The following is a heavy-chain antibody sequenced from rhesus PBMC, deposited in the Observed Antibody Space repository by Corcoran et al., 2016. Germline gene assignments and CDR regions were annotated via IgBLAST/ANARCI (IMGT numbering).Heavy chain of an antibody. V-gene: IGHV4-173*01. D-gene: IGHD2-2*01. CDR3: AREPLRGAPNANFDY. CDR2: ISGSGGST. J-gene: IGHJ4*01. CDR1: GGSFSSNY. Sequence: QLQLQESGPGLVKPSETLSLTCAVSGGSFSSNYWSWIRQPPGKRVECIVRISGSGGSTDKNPSLKGRVTISTEPSKNQFSCKLSSMTAADPAVYYCAREPLRGAPNANFDYWGQGVLVTVSS.